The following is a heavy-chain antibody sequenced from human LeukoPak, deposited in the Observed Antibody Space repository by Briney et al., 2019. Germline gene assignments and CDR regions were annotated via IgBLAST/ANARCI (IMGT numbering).Heavy chain of an antibody. J-gene: IGHJ2*01. Sequence: GGSLRLSCAASGFTFSSYEMHWVRQAPGKGLEWVAVISYDGSNKYYADSVKGRFTISRDNSKNTLYLQMNSLRAEDTAVYYCARDGYSSGWYPDWYFDLWGRGTLVTVSS. D-gene: IGHD6-19*01. CDR2: ISYDGSNK. V-gene: IGHV3-30-3*01. CDR3: ARDGYSSGWYPDWYFDL. CDR1: GFTFSSYE.